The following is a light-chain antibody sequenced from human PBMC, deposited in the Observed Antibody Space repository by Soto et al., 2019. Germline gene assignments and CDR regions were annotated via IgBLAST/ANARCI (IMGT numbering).Light chain of an antibody. CDR3: QKYNSALWT. CDR2: SAS. Sequence: DIQMTQSPCSLSASVGDRVTITCRASQGISNYLAWYQQKPGKVPQLLIYSASVLQSGVPSRFSGSGSETDFTLTISSLQPEDVATYYCQKYNSALWTFGQGIKVEIK. J-gene: IGKJ1*01. V-gene: IGKV1-27*01. CDR1: QGISNY.